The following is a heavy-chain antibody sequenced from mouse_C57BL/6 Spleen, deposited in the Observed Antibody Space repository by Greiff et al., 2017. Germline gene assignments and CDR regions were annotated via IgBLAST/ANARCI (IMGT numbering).Heavy chain of an antibody. CDR2: IYPGDGDT. D-gene: IGHD1-1*01. Sequence: QVQLQQSGAELVKPGASVKISCKASGYAFSSYWMNWVKQRPGKGLEWIGQIYPGDGDTNYNGKFKGKATLTADKSSSTAYMQLSSLTSEDSAVYFCARRLYGSSYEFAYWGQGTLVTVSA. CDR3: ARRLYGSSYEFAY. CDR1: GYAFSSYW. V-gene: IGHV1-80*01. J-gene: IGHJ3*01.